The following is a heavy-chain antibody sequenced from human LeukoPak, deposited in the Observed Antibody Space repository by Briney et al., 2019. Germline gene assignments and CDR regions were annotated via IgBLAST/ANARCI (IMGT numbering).Heavy chain of an antibody. J-gene: IGHJ5*02. V-gene: IGHV4-4*02. D-gene: IGHD3-10*01. Sequence: SETLSLTCAVSGGSISSSNWWSWVRQPPGKGLEWIGEIYHSGSTNYNPSLKSRVTISVDKSKNQFSLKLSSVTAADTAVYYCAIYKKRNPQKWFDPWGQGTLVTVSS. CDR3: AIYKKRNPQKWFDP. CDR1: GGSISSSNW. CDR2: IYHSGST.